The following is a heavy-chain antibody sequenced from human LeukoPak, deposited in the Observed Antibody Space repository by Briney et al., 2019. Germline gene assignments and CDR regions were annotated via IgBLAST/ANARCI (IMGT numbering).Heavy chain of an antibody. Sequence: GGSLRLSCAASGFTFSSYAMSWVRQAPGKGLEWVSSLRGNGGSTEYVDSVRGRFVISRDNSRNALYLQMNSLRAEDTAVYYCAKSVTAAGTYAFDIWGQGTVVTVSS. CDR3: AKSVTAAGTYAFDI. D-gene: IGHD6-13*01. J-gene: IGHJ3*02. CDR1: GFTFSSYA. CDR2: LRGNGGST. V-gene: IGHV3-23*01.